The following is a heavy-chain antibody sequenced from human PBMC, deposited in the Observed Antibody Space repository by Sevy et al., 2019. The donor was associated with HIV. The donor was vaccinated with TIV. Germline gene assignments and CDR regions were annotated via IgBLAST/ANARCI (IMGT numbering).Heavy chain of an antibody. CDR2: IYYTGTT. CDR1: GGSISSYF. Sequence: SETLSLTCSVSGGSISSYFWGWIRQPPGKGLEWLGNIYYTGTTSYNPSLKNRVTISLDTSKSHFSLKLTSVTAADTAVYYCARDGSLNPRVFVYWRKGTLVTVSS. CDR3: ARDGSLNPRVFVY. J-gene: IGHJ4*02. V-gene: IGHV4-59*13. D-gene: IGHD3-10*01.